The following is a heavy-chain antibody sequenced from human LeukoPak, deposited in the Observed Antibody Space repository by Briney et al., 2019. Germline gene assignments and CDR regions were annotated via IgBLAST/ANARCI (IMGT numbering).Heavy chain of an antibody. V-gene: IGHV3-23*01. CDR1: GFTFSSYA. D-gene: IGHD3-22*01. CDR2: ISGSGGTT. J-gene: IGHJ3*01. CDR3: AXDWETLTYYDXXGQEY. Sequence: GGSLRLSCAASGFTFSSYAMSWVRQAPGKGLEWVPAISGSGGTTYYADSVKGRFTISRDNSKNTLYLQMNSLRAEDTAIYFCAXDWETLTYYDXXGQEYWGQXTMVXXSS.